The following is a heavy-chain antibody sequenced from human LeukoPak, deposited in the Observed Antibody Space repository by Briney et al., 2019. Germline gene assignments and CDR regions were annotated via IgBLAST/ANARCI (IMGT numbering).Heavy chain of an antibody. Sequence: GGSLRLSCAASGFTFSSYEMNCVRQAPGKGLEWVSYISSSGSTIYYADSVKGRFTISRDNAKNSLYLQMNSLRAEDTAVYYCARGPPISGNFWRGKNHPPDYWGQGTLVTVSS. V-gene: IGHV3-48*03. CDR2: ISSSGSTI. CDR3: ARGPPISGNFWRGKNHPPDY. J-gene: IGHJ4*02. D-gene: IGHD3-3*01. CDR1: GFTFSSYE.